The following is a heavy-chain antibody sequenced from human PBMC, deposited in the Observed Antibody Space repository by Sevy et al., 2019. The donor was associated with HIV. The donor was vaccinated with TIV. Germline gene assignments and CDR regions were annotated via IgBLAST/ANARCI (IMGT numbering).Heavy chain of an antibody. CDR1: GGSISSYY. CDR3: ARGQTTVVTWNYYYYMDV. Sequence: SETLSLTCTVSGGSISSYYWNWIRQPPGKGLERIGYIYYSGSTKYNPSLKSRVTISLDTSKNQFSLKLSSVTAADTAVYYCARGQTTVVTWNYYYYMDVWGKGTTVTVSS. V-gene: IGHV4-59*01. D-gene: IGHD4-17*01. J-gene: IGHJ6*03. CDR2: IYYSGST.